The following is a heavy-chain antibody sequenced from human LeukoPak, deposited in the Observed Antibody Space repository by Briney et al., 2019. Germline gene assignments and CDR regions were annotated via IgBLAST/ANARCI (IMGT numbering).Heavy chain of an antibody. J-gene: IGHJ4*02. CDR3: ARCGAAFGPIDY. CDR2: INPSGGST. D-gene: IGHD3-10*01. Sequence: GASVKVSCKASGYTFSSYYLLWVRQAPGQGLEWMGMINPSGGSTTYAQEFQGRVTLTRDTSTSTVYMEVRSLRSDDTAVYYCARCGAAFGPIDYWGQGTLVTASS. CDR1: GYTFSSYY. V-gene: IGHV1-46*01.